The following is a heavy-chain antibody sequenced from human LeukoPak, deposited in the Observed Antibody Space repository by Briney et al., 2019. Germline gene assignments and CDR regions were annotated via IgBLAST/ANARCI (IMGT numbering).Heavy chain of an antibody. J-gene: IGHJ5*02. CDR2: VKQDGSET. V-gene: IGHV3-7*04. D-gene: IGHD5-18*01. CDR1: GFTFSSNW. CDR3: ARAYSYAFEP. Sequence: GGSLRLSCAASGFTFSSNWMSWVRQAPGKGLEWVANVKQDGSETYYVDSVKGRFTISRDNAKNSLFLQMSTLRVEDTAVYYCARAYSYAFEPWGQGTLVTVSS.